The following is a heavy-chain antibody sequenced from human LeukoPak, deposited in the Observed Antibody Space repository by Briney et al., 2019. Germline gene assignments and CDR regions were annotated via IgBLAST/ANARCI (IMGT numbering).Heavy chain of an antibody. V-gene: IGHV4-39*07. CDR2: INHSGST. J-gene: IGHJ4*02. Sequence: SETLSLTCTVSGGSVSSGSYYWSWIRQPPGKGLEWIGEINHSGSTNYNPSLKSRVTISVDTSKNQFSLKLSSVTAADTAVYYCARGLRGGVVVPAAIPIGYWGQGTLVTVSS. CDR1: GGSVSSGSYY. CDR3: ARGLRGGVVVPAAIPIGY. D-gene: IGHD2-2*01.